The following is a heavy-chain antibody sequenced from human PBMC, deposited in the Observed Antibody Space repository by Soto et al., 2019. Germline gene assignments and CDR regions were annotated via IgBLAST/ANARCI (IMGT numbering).Heavy chain of an antibody. CDR3: ARDQGDYDILTGYYYYGMDV. CDR2: IWYDGGNK. V-gene: IGHV3-33*01. J-gene: IGHJ6*01. D-gene: IGHD3-9*01. CDR1: GFTFISYG. Sequence: GGSLRLSCASSGFTFISYGMHWVRQAPGKGLEWVAGIWYDGGNKYYADSVKGRFTISRDNSKNTLYLQMNSLRAEDTAVYYCARDQGDYDILTGYYYYGMDVWGQGTTVTVSS.